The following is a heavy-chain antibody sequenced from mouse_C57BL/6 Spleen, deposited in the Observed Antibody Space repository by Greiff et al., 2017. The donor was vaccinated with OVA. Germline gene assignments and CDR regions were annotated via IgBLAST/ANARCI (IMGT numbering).Heavy chain of an antibody. CDR1: GFSLTSYG. V-gene: IGHV2-2*01. Sequence: VQLQQSGPGLVQPSQSLSITCTVSGFSLTSYGVHWVRQSPGKGLEWLGVIWSGGSTDYNAAFISRLSISKDNSKSQVFFKMNSLQADDTAIYYCDRSSYYYGSSYGWYFDVWGTGTTVTVAS. CDR3: DRSSYYYGSSYGWYFDV. J-gene: IGHJ1*03. CDR2: IWSGGST. D-gene: IGHD1-1*01.